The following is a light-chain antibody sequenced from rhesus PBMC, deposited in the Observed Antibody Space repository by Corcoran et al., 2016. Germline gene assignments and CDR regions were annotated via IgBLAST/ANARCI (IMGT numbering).Light chain of an antibody. CDR3: QQISKLYS. Sequence: TVVTQSPATLSLSPGERATLSCRASQNVGNNLAWYQQKPGQAPRLLIYYASTRATGIPDRFSGSGSGTDFPLTISSLEPEVVGVYYCQQISKLYSFGQGTKVEIK. V-gene: IGKV3-24*04. CDR2: YAS. CDR1: QNVGNN. J-gene: IGKJ2*01.